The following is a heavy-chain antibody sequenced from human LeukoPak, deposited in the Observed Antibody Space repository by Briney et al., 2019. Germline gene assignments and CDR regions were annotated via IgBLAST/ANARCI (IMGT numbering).Heavy chain of an antibody. J-gene: IGHJ4*02. V-gene: IGHV5-51*01. CDR2: IYPGDSDT. Sequence: NRGESLKISCKGSGYSFTSYWIGWVRQMPGKGLEWMGIIYPGDSDTRYSPSFQGQVTISADKSISTAYLQWSSLKASDTAMYYCARRVFGFGESDHGLGYWGQGTLVTVSS. CDR1: GYSFTSYW. D-gene: IGHD3-10*01. CDR3: ARRVFGFGESDHGLGY.